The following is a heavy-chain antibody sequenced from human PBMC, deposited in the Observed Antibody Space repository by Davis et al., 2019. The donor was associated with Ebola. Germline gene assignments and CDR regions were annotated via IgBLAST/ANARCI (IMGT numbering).Heavy chain of an antibody. V-gene: IGHV1-2*04. J-gene: IGHJ5*02. CDR1: GYTFTGYY. CDR3: ARGSIAAAGPGNWFDP. CDR2: INPNSGGT. D-gene: IGHD6-13*01. Sequence: ASVKVSCKASGYTFTGYYMHWVRQAPGQGLEWMGWINPNSGGTNYAQKFQGWVTMTRDTSISTAYMELSRLRSDDTAVYYCARGSIAAAGPGNWFDPWGQGTLVTVSS.